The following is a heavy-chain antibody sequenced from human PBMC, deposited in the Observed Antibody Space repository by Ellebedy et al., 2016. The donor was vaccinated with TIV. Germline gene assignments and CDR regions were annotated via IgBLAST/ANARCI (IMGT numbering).Heavy chain of an antibody. Sequence: PGGSLRFSCAASGFRFSNYDMHWVRQAPGKGLEWVAVISYDGRDKYYADSVKGRFTISRDNSKSTLYLQMNSLRAEDTALYYCARGAFYDRLLPIYYFDYWGQGTLVTVSS. D-gene: IGHD3-9*01. CDR2: ISYDGRDK. J-gene: IGHJ4*02. CDR3: ARGAFYDRLLPIYYFDY. CDR1: GFRFSNYD. V-gene: IGHV3-30-3*01.